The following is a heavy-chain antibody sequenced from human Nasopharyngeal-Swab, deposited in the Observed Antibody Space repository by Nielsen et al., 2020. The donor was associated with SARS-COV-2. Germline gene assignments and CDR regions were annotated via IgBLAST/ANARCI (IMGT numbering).Heavy chain of an antibody. CDR1: GFTFSSYA. Sequence: GESLKISCAASGFTFSSYAMHWVRQAPGKGLEWVAVISYDGSNKYYADSVKGRFTISRDNSKNTLYLQMNSLRAEDTAVYYCARDASGWYTDYWGQGTLVTVSS. D-gene: IGHD6-19*01. J-gene: IGHJ4*02. CDR3: ARDASGWYTDY. CDR2: ISYDGSNK. V-gene: IGHV3-30-3*01.